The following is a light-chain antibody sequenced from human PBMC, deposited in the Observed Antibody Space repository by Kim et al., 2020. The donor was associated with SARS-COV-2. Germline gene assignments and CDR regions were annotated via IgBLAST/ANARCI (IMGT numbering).Light chain of an antibody. CDR1: DIGSKS. J-gene: IGLJ2*01. Sequence: APGKTARITCGGDDIGSKSVHWYQQKPGQAPVLVIYLENDRPSGIPERFSGSASGNTATLTVSRVEAGDEADYFCQVWDSATDHVVFGGGTQLTVL. CDR2: LEN. V-gene: IGLV3-21*04. CDR3: QVWDSATDHVV.